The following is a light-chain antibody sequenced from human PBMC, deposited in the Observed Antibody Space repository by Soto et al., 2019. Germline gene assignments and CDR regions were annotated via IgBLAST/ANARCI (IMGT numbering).Light chain of an antibody. CDR2: KAS. V-gene: IGKV1-5*03. CDR3: QQFDSFPFT. J-gene: IGKJ2*01. Sequence: DIQMTQSPSTLSASVGDRVTITCRASQCISSWLAWFQQKPGKAPKLLIYKASSLESGVPSRFSGSGSGTELTLTISRLQPDDSATYYCQQFDSFPFTFGQGTQLEIK. CDR1: QCISSW.